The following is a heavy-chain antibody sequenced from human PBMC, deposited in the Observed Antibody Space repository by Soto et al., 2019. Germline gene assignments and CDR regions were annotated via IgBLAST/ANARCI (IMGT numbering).Heavy chain of an antibody. V-gene: IGHV3-21*01. CDR1: GFTFSSYS. CDR2: ISSSSSYI. Sequence: EVQLVESGGGLVKPGGSLRLSCAASGFTFSSYSMNWVRQAPGKGLEWVSSISSSSSYIYYADSVKGRFTISRDNAKNSLYLQMNSLRAEDTAVYYCVKGDSIYYGSDSLDYWGQGTLVTVSS. CDR3: VKGDSIYYGSDSLDY. D-gene: IGHD3-10*01. J-gene: IGHJ4*02.